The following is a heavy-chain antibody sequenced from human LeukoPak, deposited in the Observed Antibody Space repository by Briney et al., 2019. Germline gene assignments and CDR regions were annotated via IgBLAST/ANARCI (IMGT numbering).Heavy chain of an antibody. D-gene: IGHD3-22*01. V-gene: IGHV4-34*01. Sequence: SETLSLTCAVYGGSFSGYYWSWIRQPPGKGLEWIGEINHSGSTNYNPSLKSRVTISVDTSKNQFSLKLSSVTAADTAVYYCARITPHYDSSGYYYPNAFDIWGQGTMVTVSS. CDR1: GGSFSGYY. CDR2: INHSGST. CDR3: ARITPHYDSSGYYYPNAFDI. J-gene: IGHJ3*02.